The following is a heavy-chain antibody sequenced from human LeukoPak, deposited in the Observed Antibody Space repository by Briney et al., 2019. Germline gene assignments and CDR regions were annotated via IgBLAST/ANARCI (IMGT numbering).Heavy chain of an antibody. Sequence: GGSLRLSCTASGFTFGDYAMSWVRQAPGKGLEWVGFIRSKAYGGTTEYAASVKGRFTISRDDSKSIAYLQTNSLKTEDTAVYYCTRNKVVAATVYAFDIWGQGTMVTVSS. V-gene: IGHV3-49*04. CDR2: IRSKAYGGTT. CDR3: TRNKVVAATVYAFDI. D-gene: IGHD2-15*01. J-gene: IGHJ3*02. CDR1: GFTFGDYA.